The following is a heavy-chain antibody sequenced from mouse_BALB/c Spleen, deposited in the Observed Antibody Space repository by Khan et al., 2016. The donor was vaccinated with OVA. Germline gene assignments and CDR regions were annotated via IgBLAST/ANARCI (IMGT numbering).Heavy chain of an antibody. V-gene: IGHV5-6*01. D-gene: IGHD1-1*01. CDR3: ARHNDGPFAY. CDR1: GFTFSTYA. Sequence: EVQLVESGGDLVKPGGSLKLSCAASGFTFSTYAMSWVRQTPDKRLEGVATINTGGDYIYYPDSVKGRFTISRDNAKNTLYLQMSSLRSEDTAMYYCARHNDGPFAYWGQGTLVTVSA. CDR2: INTGGDYI. J-gene: IGHJ3*01.